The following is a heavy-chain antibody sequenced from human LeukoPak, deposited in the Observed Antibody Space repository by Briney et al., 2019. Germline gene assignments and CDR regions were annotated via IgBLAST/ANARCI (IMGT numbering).Heavy chain of an antibody. Sequence: GGSLRLSCAASGFPFSSYNMNWVRLAPGKGLEWVSSISSSNGYIYYADSVKGRFTISRDNAKNSLSLQMNSLRDEDTAVYYCARMYSSSWYNAFDIWGQGTMVTVSS. CDR1: GFPFSSYN. CDR3: ARMYSSSWYNAFDI. J-gene: IGHJ3*02. V-gene: IGHV3-21*01. D-gene: IGHD6-13*01. CDR2: ISSSNGYI.